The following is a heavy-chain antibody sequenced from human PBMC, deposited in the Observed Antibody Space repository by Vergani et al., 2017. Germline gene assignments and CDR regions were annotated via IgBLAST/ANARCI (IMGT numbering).Heavy chain of an antibody. J-gene: IGHJ4*02. Sequence: QVQLQQWGAGLLKPSETLSLTCAVYGGSFSGYYWSWIRQPPGKGLEWIGEINPSGSTNYNPSLKSRVTISVDTSKNQFSLKLSSVTAADTAVYYCARDRYYDSSGYETWGQGTLVTVSS. D-gene: IGHD3-22*01. CDR3: ARDRYYDSSGYET. CDR2: INPSGST. V-gene: IGHV4-34*01. CDR1: GGSFSGYY.